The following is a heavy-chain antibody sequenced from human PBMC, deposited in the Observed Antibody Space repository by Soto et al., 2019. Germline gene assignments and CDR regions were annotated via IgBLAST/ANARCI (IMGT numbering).Heavy chain of an antibody. CDR2: ISYDGSNK. D-gene: IGHD5-12*01. CDR1: GFTFSSYG. CDR3: AKLSIEMATKKYFDY. J-gene: IGHJ4*02. Sequence: GGSLRLSCAASGFTFSSYGMHWVRQAPGKGLEWVAVISYDGSNKYYADSVKGRFTISRDNSKNTLYLQMNSLRAEDTAVYYCAKLSIEMATKKYFDYWGQGTLVTVSA. V-gene: IGHV3-30*18.